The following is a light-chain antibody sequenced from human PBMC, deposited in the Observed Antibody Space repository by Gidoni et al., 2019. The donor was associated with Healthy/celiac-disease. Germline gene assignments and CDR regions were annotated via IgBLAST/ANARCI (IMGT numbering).Light chain of an antibody. CDR2: GAY. CDR3: QKYGSSPLFT. CDR1: QSISSSY. V-gene: IGKV3-20*01. J-gene: IGKJ3*01. Sequence: DIVLPQSPCTLSLSPGERATLSCRASQSISSSYLACYKHKPDQTPRLLIYGAYRRATVIPDRFSGSVSGTDITLTICRVETEEFAVYICQKYGSSPLFTFGPGTKVDIK.